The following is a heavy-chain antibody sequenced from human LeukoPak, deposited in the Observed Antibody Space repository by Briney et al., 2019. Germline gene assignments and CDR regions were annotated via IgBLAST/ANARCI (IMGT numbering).Heavy chain of an antibody. CDR1: GFTFGSYW. J-gene: IGHJ4*02. CDR3: LPYDFWSGLDY. CDR2: IKSKTDGGTT. V-gene: IGHV3-15*01. Sequence: PGGSLRLSCAASGFTFGSYWMNWVRQAPGKGLEWVGRIKSKTDGGTTDYAAPVKGRFTISRDDSKNTLYLQMNSLKTEDTAVYYCLPYDFWSGLDYWGQGTLVTVSS. D-gene: IGHD3-3*01.